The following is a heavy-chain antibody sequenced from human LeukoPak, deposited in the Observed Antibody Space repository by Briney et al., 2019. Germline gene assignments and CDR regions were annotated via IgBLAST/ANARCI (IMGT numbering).Heavy chain of an antibody. J-gene: IGHJ4*02. CDR1: GFTFSSYA. CDR2: ISSNGGST. Sequence: GGSLRLSCSASGFTFSSYAMHWVRQAPGKGLEYVSAISSNGGSTYYADSVKGRFTISRDNSKNTLYLQMSSLRAEDTAVYYCVKGFAEYYDSRGYYSWGQGTLVTVSS. CDR3: VKGFAEYYDSRGYYS. V-gene: IGHV3-64D*06. D-gene: IGHD3-22*01.